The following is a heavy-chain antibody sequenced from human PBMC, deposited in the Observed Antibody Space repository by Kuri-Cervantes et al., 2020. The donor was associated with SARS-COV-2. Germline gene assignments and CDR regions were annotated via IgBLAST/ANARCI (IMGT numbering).Heavy chain of an antibody. Sequence: GESLKISCASSGFTFDDYTFHWVRQGPGKGLEWVALIASDGGGTFYADSVKGRFTISRDNSKNSLYLQMNSLRTEDTAFYYCVKGVHFYYYGMDVWGQGNPVTVSS. CDR1: GFTFDDYT. CDR3: VKGVHFYYYGMDV. CDR2: IASDGGGT. V-gene: IGHV3-43*01. J-gene: IGHJ6*02.